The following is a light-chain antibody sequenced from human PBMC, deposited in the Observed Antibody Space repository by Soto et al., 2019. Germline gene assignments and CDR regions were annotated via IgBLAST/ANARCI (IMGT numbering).Light chain of an antibody. Sequence: QSVLTQPPSASGTPGQRVTISCSGSSSNIGSKSVNWYQQLPGTAPKLLILNNSQRPSGVPERFSGSKSGTSASLAISGLQSEDEADYYCAAWDDSLNGPVFGGGTKVTVL. CDR3: AAWDDSLNGPV. CDR2: NNS. J-gene: IGLJ3*02. V-gene: IGLV1-44*01. CDR1: SSNIGSKS.